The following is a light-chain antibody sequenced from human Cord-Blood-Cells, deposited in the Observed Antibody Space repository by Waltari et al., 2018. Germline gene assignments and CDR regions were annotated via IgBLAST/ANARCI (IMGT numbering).Light chain of an antibody. V-gene: IGLV2-23*01. CDR3: CSYAGSNTWV. CDR2: EGS. J-gene: IGLJ3*02. Sequence: QSALTQPASVSGSPGQSITISCTGTSSDVGSYNLVSRYQQHPGKAPKLMIYEGSKRPAGVSNRFSGSTSGNPASLTISGLQAGDEADYYCCSYAGSNTWVFGGGTKLTVL. CDR1: SSDVGSYNL.